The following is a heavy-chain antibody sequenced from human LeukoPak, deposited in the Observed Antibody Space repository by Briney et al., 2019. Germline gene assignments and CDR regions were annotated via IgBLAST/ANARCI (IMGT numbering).Heavy chain of an antibody. CDR3: AKVNSGYDLNY. D-gene: IGHD5-12*01. CDR1: GFTFSNYW. CDR2: ISYDGSNK. Sequence: GGSLRLSCAASGFTFSNYWMHWVRQAPGKGLEWVAVISYDGSNKYYADSVKGRFTISRDNSKNTLYLQMNSLRAEDTAVYYCAKVNSGYDLNYWGQGTLVTVSS. V-gene: IGHV3-30*18. J-gene: IGHJ4*02.